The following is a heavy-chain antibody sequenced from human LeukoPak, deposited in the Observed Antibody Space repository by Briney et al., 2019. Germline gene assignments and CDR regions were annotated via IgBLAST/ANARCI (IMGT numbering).Heavy chain of an antibody. Sequence: SETLSLTCAVYGGSFSAYYWSWIRQSPGKGLEWIGEINHSGSTNYNPSLKSRVTISVGTSKNQFSLRLSSATAADTAVYYCARGSYYDSRGYYGPIWFDPWGQGTLVTVSS. CDR2: INHSGST. CDR1: GGSFSAYY. CDR3: ARGSYYDSRGYYGPIWFDP. J-gene: IGHJ5*02. D-gene: IGHD3-22*01. V-gene: IGHV4-34*01.